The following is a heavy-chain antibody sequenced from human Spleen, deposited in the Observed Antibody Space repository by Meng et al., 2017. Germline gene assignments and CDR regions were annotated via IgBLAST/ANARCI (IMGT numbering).Heavy chain of an antibody. CDR3: ARGPTTMAHDFDY. D-gene: IGHD4-11*01. Sequence: RRGEGLLEPSQPLFLSCVVSGGSSSDDYWSWSRQPPGKGLEWIGEINHSGGTNYNPSLESRATISVDTSQNNLFLKLSSVTAADSAVYYCARGPTTMAHDFDYWGQGTLVTVSS. CDR2: INHSGGT. CDR1: GGSSSDDY. J-gene: IGHJ4*02. V-gene: IGHV4-34*01.